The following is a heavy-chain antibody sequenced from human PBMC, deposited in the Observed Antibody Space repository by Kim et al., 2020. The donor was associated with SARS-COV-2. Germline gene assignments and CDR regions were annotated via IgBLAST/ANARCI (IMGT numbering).Heavy chain of an antibody. V-gene: IGHV1-69*13. D-gene: IGHD6-13*01. CDR3: ARDLGGEYSSSWGY. Sequence: SVKISCKASGGTFSSYAISWVRQAPGQGLEWMGGIIPIFGTANYAQKFQGRVTITADESTSTAYMELSSLRSEDTAVYYCARDLGGEYSSSWGYWGQGTLVTVSS. CDR2: IIPIFGTA. CDR1: GGTFSSYA. J-gene: IGHJ4*02.